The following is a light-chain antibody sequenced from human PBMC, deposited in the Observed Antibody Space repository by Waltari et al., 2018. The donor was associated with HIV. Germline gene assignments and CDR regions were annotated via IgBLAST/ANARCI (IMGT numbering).Light chain of an antibody. Sequence: QSALTQPASVSGSPGQSITISSPGTTSNVGGVNSVPWYQQHPAKAPNLWILEVCSRPSVVSNRFSGSKSGNTASLTISGLQAEDEAYYYCSSYTSSDTVVFGGGTKVTVL. CDR2: EVC. CDR1: TSNVGGVNS. CDR3: SSYTSSDTVV. V-gene: IGLV2-14*03. J-gene: IGLJ2*01.